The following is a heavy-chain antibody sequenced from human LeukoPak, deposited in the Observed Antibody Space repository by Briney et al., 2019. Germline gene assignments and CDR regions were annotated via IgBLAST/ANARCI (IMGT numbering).Heavy chain of an antibody. CDR2: IYYSGST. CDR3: ARHGGYSYGGGAFDI. D-gene: IGHD5-18*01. CDR1: GGSISSYY. V-gene: IGHV4-59*08. J-gene: IGHJ3*02. Sequence: SETLSLTCTVSGGSISSYYWSWIRQPPGKGLEWIGYIYYSGSTNYNPSLKSRVTISVDTSKNQFSLKLSSVTAADTAVYYCARHGGYSYGGGAFDIWGQGTMVTVSS.